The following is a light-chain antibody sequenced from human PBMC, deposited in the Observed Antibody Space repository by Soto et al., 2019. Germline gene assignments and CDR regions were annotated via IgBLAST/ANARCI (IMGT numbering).Light chain of an antibody. CDR2: GNI. V-gene: IGLV1-40*01. CDR1: SSNIGAGYD. J-gene: IGLJ1*01. Sequence: QSVLAQPPSVSGATGQKVTISCTGSSSNIGAGYDLHWYQQLPGTAPKLLLYGNINRPSGVPDRFSGSKSGTSASLAITGLQAEDEADYYCQSYDTSLSAYVFGTGTKATVL. CDR3: QSYDTSLSAYV.